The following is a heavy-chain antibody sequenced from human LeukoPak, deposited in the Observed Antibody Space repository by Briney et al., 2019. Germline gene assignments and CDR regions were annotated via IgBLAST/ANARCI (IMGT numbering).Heavy chain of an antibody. CDR3: ARGDIAVAGTSVFDY. D-gene: IGHD6-19*01. V-gene: IGHV4-59*01. Sequence: SETLSLTCTVSGGSISSYYWSWIRQPPGKGLEWIGYIYYSGSTNYNPSLKSRVTISVDTSKNQFSLKLSSVTAADTAVYYRARGDIAVAGTSVFDYWGQGTLVTVSS. CDR2: IYYSGST. J-gene: IGHJ4*02. CDR1: GGSISSYY.